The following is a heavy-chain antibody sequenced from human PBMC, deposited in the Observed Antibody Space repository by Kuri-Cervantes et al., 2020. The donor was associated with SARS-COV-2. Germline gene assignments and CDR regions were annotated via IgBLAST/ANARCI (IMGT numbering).Heavy chain of an antibody. D-gene: IGHD1-26*01. CDR3: ARGADYYGMDV. CDR2: ISAYNGNT. J-gene: IGHJ6*01. Sequence: ASVTVSCKASGYTFTSYYMHWVRQAPGQGLEWMGWISAYNGNTNYAQKLQGRVTMTTDTSTSTAYMELRSLRSDDTAVYYCARGADYYGMDVWGQGTTVTVAS. CDR1: GYTFTSYY. V-gene: IGHV1-18*04.